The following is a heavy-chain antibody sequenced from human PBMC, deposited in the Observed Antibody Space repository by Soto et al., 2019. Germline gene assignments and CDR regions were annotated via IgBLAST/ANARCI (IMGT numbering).Heavy chain of an antibody. V-gene: IGHV3-74*01. D-gene: IGHD3-16*01. CDR3: ARGLRGGYGMDV. CDR1: GFTFSSYW. CDR2: IRYDGRIT. Sequence: GGSLRLSCAASGFTFSSYWMHWVRQAPGKGLVWVSRIRYDGRITNYADSVKGRSTISRDDAKNTVYLQMNSLRAEDTAVYYCARGLRGGYGMDVWGQGTTVTVSS. J-gene: IGHJ6*02.